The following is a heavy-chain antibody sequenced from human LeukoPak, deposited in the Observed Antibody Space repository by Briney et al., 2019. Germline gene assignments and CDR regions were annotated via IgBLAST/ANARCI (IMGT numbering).Heavy chain of an antibody. CDR2: MNPNSGNT. J-gene: IGHJ6*03. Sequence: ASMKVSCKASGYTFTSYDINWVRQATGQGLEWMGWMNPNSGNTGYAQKFQGRVTITRNTSISTAYMELSSLRSEDTAVYYCARGRDALKNYYMDVWGKGTTVTVSS. V-gene: IGHV1-8*03. D-gene: IGHD2-8*01. CDR1: GYTFTSYD. CDR3: ARGRDALKNYYMDV.